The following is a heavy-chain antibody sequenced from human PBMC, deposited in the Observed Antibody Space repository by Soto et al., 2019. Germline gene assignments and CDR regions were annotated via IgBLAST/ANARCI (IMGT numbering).Heavy chain of an antibody. CDR1: GFSVRGNY. CDR3: ARSMMVRGVLFDL. J-gene: IGHJ4*02. D-gene: IGHD3-10*01. V-gene: IGHV3-53*01. CDR2: IYSGGSR. Sequence: EVQLVESGGGLIQPGGSLRLSCEVSGFSVRGNYMSWVRQAPGKGLDWVSVIYSGGSRYYADSVRGRFTISRDESQNTLYLQMNNLRAEDTAVYYCARSMMVRGVLFDLWGRGSLVSVSS.